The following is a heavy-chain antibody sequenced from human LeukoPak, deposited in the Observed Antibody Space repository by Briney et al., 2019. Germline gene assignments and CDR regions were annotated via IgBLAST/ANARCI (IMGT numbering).Heavy chain of an antibody. Sequence: GGSLRLSCAASGFTFSSYWMSWVRQAPGKGLEWVAVISYDGSNKYYADSVKGRFTISRDNSKNTLYLQMNSLRAEDTAVYYCARGGDLWGQGTLVTVSS. CDR2: ISYDGSNK. CDR1: GFTFSSYW. CDR3: ARGGDL. D-gene: IGHD2-21*02. V-gene: IGHV3-30-3*01. J-gene: IGHJ4*02.